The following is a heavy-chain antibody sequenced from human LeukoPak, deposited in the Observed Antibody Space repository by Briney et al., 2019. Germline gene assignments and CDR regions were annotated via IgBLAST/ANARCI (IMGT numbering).Heavy chain of an antibody. V-gene: IGHV3-9*01. CDR2: INWNSDSI. D-gene: IGHD5-12*01. J-gene: IGHJ4*02. Sequence: GGSLRLSCAVSGFTFDDYAMHWVRHVPGKGLEWVSGINWNSDSIGYADSVKGRFTTSRDNAKNCLYLQMNSLRAEDTAFYYCARNGGGDSGYGNFDYWGQGTLVTISS. CDR1: GFTFDDYA. CDR3: ARNGGGDSGYGNFDY.